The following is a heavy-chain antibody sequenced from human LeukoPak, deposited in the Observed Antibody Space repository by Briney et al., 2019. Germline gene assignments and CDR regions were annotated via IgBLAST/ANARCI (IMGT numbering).Heavy chain of an antibody. CDR3: ARDVWGSSRDDY. CDR1: GGTFSSYA. V-gene: IGHV1-69*05. Sequence: SVKVSCKASGGTFSSYAISWVRQAPGQGLEWMGRIIPIFGTANYAQKFQGRVTITTDESTSTANMELSSLRSEDTAVYYCARDVWGSSRDDYWGQGTLVTVSS. J-gene: IGHJ4*02. CDR2: IIPIFGTA. D-gene: IGHD3-16*01.